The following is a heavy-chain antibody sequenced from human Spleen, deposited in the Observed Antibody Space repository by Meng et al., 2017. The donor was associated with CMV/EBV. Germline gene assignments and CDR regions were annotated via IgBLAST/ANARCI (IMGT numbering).Heavy chain of an antibody. V-gene: IGHV1-2*02. CDR1: YTFTSYY. D-gene: IGHD4-17*01. Sequence: YTFTSYYMHWVRQAPGQGLEWMGIINPNSGGTNYAQRFQGRVNMTRDTSISTAYMEVASLRSDDTAMYYCARGVARWAVTTGKNWFDPWGQGTLVTVSS. CDR3: ARGVARWAVTTGKNWFDP. CDR2: INPNSGGT. J-gene: IGHJ5*02.